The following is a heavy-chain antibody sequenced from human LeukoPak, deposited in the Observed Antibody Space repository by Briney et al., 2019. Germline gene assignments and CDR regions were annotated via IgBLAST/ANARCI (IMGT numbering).Heavy chain of an antibody. V-gene: IGHV4-59*08. CDR2: LFYNRDS. CDR1: GDSIRRYY. J-gene: IGHJ4*02. D-gene: IGHD6-19*01. CDR3: ARRGDSGWNFDN. Sequence: SETLSLTCTVPGDSIRRYYWSWIRQPPGKTLEWFAYLFYNRDSTYNPSVKGRASTSVDTSRSQFSLTLRSVTPADTAIYFCARRGDSGWNFDNWGQGVLVTVSS.